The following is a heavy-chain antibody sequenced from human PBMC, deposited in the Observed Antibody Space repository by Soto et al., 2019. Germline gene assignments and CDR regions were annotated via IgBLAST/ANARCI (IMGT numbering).Heavy chain of an antibody. J-gene: IGHJ6*02. D-gene: IGHD5-18*01. CDR2: INPNSGGT. Sequence: ASVKVSCKASGYTFTGYYMHWVRQAPGQGLEWMGWINPNSGGTNYAQKFQGWVTMTRDTSISTAYMELSRLRSDDTAVYYCARGDTAMAYYYYYGMDVWGQGTTVTVSS. CDR3: ARGDTAMAYYYYYGMDV. CDR1: GYTFTGYY. V-gene: IGHV1-2*04.